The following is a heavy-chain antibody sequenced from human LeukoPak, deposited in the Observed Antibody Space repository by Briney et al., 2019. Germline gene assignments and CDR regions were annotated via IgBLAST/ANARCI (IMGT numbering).Heavy chain of an antibody. V-gene: IGHV3-15*01. Sequence: PGGSLRLSCAASGFTFSSYAMHWVRQAPGKGLEWVGRIKAKTDGGTADYAAPVKGRFTISRDDSENRLYLQMSSLKTEDTAVYYCTTVSKWRFGGTYVNDYWGQGTLVTVSS. CDR3: TTVSKWRFGGTYVNDY. CDR1: GFTFSSYA. D-gene: IGHD1-26*01. CDR2: IKAKTDGGTA. J-gene: IGHJ4*02.